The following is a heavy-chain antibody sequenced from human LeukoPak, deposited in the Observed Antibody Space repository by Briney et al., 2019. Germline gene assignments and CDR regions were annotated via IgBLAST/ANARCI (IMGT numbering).Heavy chain of an antibody. D-gene: IGHD3-10*01. CDR2: IIPIFGTA. CDR1: GGTFSSYA. CDR3: ARDLMVRGVTDYYYYYMDV. Sequence: SVKVSCKASGGTFSSYAISRVRQAPGQGLEWMGGIIPIFGTANYAQKFQGRVTITADKSTSTAYLELSSLRSEDTAVYYCARDLMVRGVTDYYYYYMDVWGKGTTVTVSS. V-gene: IGHV1-69*06. J-gene: IGHJ6*03.